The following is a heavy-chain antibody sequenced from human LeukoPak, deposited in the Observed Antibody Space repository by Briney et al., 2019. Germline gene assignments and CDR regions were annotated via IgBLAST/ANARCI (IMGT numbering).Heavy chain of an antibody. CDR2: IWSDATNE. J-gene: IGHJ5*02. D-gene: IGHD4-11*01. Sequence: GTSLRLSCEASVFTLSHFGMHWVRQAPGKGLGWVAVIWSDATNEDYADSVKGRFTTSRDNFRRTVSLEMNSLRAEDTAVYYCAKEAQRGFDYSNSLEHWGQGSLVIVSS. CDR1: VFTLSHFG. CDR3: AKEAQRGFDYSNSLEH. V-gene: IGHV3-33*06.